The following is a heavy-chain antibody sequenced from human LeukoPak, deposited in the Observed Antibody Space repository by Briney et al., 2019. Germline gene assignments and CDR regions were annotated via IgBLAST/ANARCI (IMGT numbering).Heavy chain of an antibody. Sequence: PGGSLRLSCAASGFTFSTYWTTWVRQAPGKGLEWVANIKQDGSETYYEDSLKGRFTISRDNAKNSLYLQMNSLRAEDTAMYYCARDRIFKGGSYYFDYWGRGTLVTVSS. CDR2: IKQDGSET. D-gene: IGHD3-3*01. CDR3: ARDRIFKGGSYYFDY. V-gene: IGHV3-7*01. J-gene: IGHJ4*02. CDR1: GFTFSTYW.